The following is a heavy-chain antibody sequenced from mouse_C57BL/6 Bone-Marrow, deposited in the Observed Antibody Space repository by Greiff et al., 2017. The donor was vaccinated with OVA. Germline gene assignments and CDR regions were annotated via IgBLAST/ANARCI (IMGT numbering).Heavy chain of an antibody. CDR3: VKHAPSRDYGSSLFAY. CDR1: GFTFSSYG. J-gene: IGHJ3*01. Sequence: EVQRVESGGDLVKPGGSLKLSCAASGFTFSSYGMSWVRQTPDKRLEWVATISSGGSYTYYPDSVKGRFTISRDNAKNTLYLQMSSLKSEDTAMYYGVKHAPSRDYGSSLFAYWGQGTLLTVSA. D-gene: IGHD1-1*01. CDR2: ISSGGSYT. V-gene: IGHV5-6*01.